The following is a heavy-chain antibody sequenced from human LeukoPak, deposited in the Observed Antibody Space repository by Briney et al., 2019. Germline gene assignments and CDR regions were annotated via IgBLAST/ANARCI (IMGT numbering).Heavy chain of an antibody. Sequence: ASVKVSCKASGYTFTSYGISWVRQAPGQGLEWMGWISAYNGNTNYAQKLQGRVTMTTDTSTSTAYMELRSLRSDDTAVYYCARDYTYDSSGYWQSYYYYYGMDVWGQGTTVIVSS. V-gene: IGHV1-18*01. CDR3: ARDYTYDSSGYWQSYYYYYGMDV. D-gene: IGHD3-22*01. CDR1: GYTFTSYG. CDR2: ISAYNGNT. J-gene: IGHJ6*02.